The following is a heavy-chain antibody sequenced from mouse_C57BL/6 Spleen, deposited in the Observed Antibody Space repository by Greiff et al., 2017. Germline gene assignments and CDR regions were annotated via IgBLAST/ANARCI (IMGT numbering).Heavy chain of an antibody. D-gene: IGHD1-1*02. CDR2: ILPGSGST. V-gene: IGHV1-9*01. Sequence: QVQLQQSGAELMKPGASVKLSCKATGYTFTGYWIEWVKQRPGHGLEWIGEILPGSGSTNYNEKFKGKATFTADTSSTTAYIQLSSLTTEDSANYYCALCGNYAMDYWGQGTTVTVSS. CDR1: GYTFTGYW. CDR3: ALCGNYAMDY. J-gene: IGHJ4*01.